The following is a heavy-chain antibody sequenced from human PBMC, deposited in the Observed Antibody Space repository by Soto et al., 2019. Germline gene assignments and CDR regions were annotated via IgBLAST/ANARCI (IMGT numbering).Heavy chain of an antibody. CDR3: ARQIAAAGTGWFDP. CDR1: GGSISSYY. J-gene: IGHJ5*02. D-gene: IGHD6-13*01. Sequence: PSETLSLTCTVSGGSISSYYWSWIRQPAGKGLEWIGRIYTSGSTNYNPSPKSRVTMSVDTSKNQFSLKLSSVTAADTAVYYCARQIAAAGTGWFDPWGQGTLVTVSS. V-gene: IGHV4-4*07. CDR2: IYTSGST.